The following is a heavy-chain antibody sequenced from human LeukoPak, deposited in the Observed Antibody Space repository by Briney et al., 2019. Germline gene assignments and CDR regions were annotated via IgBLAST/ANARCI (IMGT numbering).Heavy chain of an antibody. CDR2: ISYDGSNK. V-gene: IGHV3-30*04. J-gene: IGHJ4*02. Sequence: GGSLRLSCAASGFTFSSYAMHWVGKAQGKGLEGVAVISYDGSNKYYADSVKGRFTISRDNSKNTLYLQMNSLRAEDTAVYYCARASDCGGDCYGFDYWGQGTLVTVSS. CDR1: GFTFSSYA. CDR3: ARASDCGGDCYGFDY. D-gene: IGHD2-21*02.